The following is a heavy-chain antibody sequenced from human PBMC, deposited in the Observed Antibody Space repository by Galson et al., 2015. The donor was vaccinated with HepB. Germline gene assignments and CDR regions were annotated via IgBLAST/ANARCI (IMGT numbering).Heavy chain of an antibody. CDR2: IYPGVSDI. CDR1: GYRFTTNW. D-gene: IGHD5-18*01. V-gene: IGHV5-51*01. J-gene: IGHJ4*02. Sequence: QSGAEVKKPGESLRISCKTSGYRFTTNWIGWVRQMPRKGLEWMGLIYPGVSDIRYSPSFQGQVTISADKSITTAYLQWNTLKASDTAMYYCARGGLYSFFYWGQGTQVTVSS. CDR3: ARGGLYSFFY.